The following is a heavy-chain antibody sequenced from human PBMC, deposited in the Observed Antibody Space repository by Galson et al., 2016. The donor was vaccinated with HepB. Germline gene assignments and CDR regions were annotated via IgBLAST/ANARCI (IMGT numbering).Heavy chain of an antibody. CDR2: IWYDGSNK. J-gene: IGHJ4*02. CDR3: AKDSITMVRGVIYYFDY. CDR1: GFTFSSYG. Sequence: SLRLSCAVSGFTFSSYGMHWVRQAPGKGLEWVAVIWYDGSNKYYTDSVKGRFTISRDNSKNTLYLQMNSLRAEDTAVYYCAKDSITMVRGVIYYFDYWGQGTLVTVSS. D-gene: IGHD3-10*01. V-gene: IGHV3-33*06.